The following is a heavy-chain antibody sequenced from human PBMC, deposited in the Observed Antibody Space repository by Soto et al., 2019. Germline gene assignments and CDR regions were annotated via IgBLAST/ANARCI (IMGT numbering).Heavy chain of an antibody. Sequence: GGSLRLSCAASGFTFSSYGMHWVRQAPGKGLEGGGVISYDGSNKYYADSVKGRFTISRDNSKNTLYLQMNSLRAEDTAVYYCAKQVDSSTAGTYYYYGMDVWGQGTTVTVSS. J-gene: IGHJ6*02. CDR1: GFTFSSYG. D-gene: IGHD2-2*01. CDR3: AKQVDSSTAGTYYYYGMDV. CDR2: ISYDGSNK. V-gene: IGHV3-30*18.